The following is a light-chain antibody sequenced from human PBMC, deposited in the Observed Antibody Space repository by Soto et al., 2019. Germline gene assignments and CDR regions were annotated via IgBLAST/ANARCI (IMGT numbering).Light chain of an antibody. J-gene: IGLJ2*01. CDR2: EVS. CDR1: SGDVGTYDL. V-gene: IGLV2-23*02. Sequence: QSVLTQPASVSGSPGQSITISCTGTSGDVGTYDLVSWYQQHPGKAPKLMIYEVSKRPSGISNRFSGSKSDNTASLTISGLQAEDEADYYCCSYAGSDTFVVFGGGTKVTVL. CDR3: CSYAGSDTFVV.